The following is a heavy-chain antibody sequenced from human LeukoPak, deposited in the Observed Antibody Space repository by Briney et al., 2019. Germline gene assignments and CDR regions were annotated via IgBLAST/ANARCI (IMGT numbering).Heavy chain of an antibody. V-gene: IGHV3-7*01. CDR3: ARDVGASIDY. J-gene: IGHJ4*02. CDR2: IKGDESAR. CDR1: GFTFSTYW. Sequence: GGSLRLSCAASGFTFSTYWMAWVRQAPGKGLEWVANIKGDESARHQADSVKGRFTISRDNAQNSVYLQMSSMRGEDTAVYYCARDVGASIDYWGQGTLVTVS.